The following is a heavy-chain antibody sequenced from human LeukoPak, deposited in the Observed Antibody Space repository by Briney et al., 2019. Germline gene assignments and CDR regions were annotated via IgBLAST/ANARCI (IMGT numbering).Heavy chain of an antibody. CDR2: IYHSGST. J-gene: IGHJ3*02. CDR1: GGSISSGGYS. Sequence: SETLSPTCAVSGGSISSGGYSWSWIRQPPGKGLEWIGYIYHSGSTYYNPSLKSRVTISVDRSKNQFSLKLSSVTAADTAVYYCARSGRYSGYDDAFDIWGQGTMVTVSS. CDR3: ARSGRYSGYDDAFDI. V-gene: IGHV4-30-2*01. D-gene: IGHD5-12*01.